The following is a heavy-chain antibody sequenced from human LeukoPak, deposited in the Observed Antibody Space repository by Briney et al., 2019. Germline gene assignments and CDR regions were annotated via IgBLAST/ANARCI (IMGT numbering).Heavy chain of an antibody. CDR1: GFTFSSYA. CDR2: ISSSSSYI. D-gene: IGHD6-13*01. CDR3: ARVSSSSWYGHTKYFDY. J-gene: IGHJ4*02. Sequence: GGSLRLSCAASGFTFSSYAMTWVRQAPGKGLEWVSSISSSSSYIYYADSVKGRFTISRDNAKNSLYLQMNSLRAEDTAVYYCARVSSSSWYGHTKYFDYWGQGTLVTVSS. V-gene: IGHV3-21*01.